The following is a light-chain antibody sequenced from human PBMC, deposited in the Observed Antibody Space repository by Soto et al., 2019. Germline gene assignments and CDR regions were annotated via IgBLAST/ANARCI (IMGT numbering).Light chain of an antibody. CDR3: HQYNHWLTWT. J-gene: IGKJ1*01. CDR1: QSLRST. Sequence: IVLTQSPLPLSLSPGERPTLSCRAIQSLRSTSLAWYQQKPGQAPRLLIYGASSRATGIPVRFSGSGSGTEFTLTISSLQSEDFAVYYCHQYNHWLTWTFGQGTKVDIK. V-gene: IGKV3-15*01. CDR2: GAS.